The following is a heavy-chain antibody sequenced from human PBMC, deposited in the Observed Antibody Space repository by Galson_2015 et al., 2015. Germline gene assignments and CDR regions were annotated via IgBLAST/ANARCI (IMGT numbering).Heavy chain of an antibody. J-gene: IGHJ4*02. V-gene: IGHV3-7*03. Sequence: SLRLSCAASGFSFSSYWMGWVSQAPGKGLEWVANIKQGGSEKYYVDSVKGRFTISRDNAKNSLYLQMNSLRAEDTAVYYCARLSTAVAGDYWGQGTLVTVSS. CDR1: GFSFSSYW. CDR3: ARLSTAVAGDY. CDR2: IKQGGSEK. D-gene: IGHD6-19*01.